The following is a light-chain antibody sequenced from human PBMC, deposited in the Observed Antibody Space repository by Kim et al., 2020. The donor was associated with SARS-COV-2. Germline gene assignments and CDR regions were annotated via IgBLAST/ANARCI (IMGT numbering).Light chain of an antibody. V-gene: IGKV3-20*01. CDR3: HHDGGSPRA. CDR2: GAS. J-gene: IGKJ1*01. Sequence: EIVLTQSPGTLSLSPGERATLSCRASQSVSNNYLAWYQQNPGQAPRLLFYGASSRTTGIPDRFSGSGSGTDFTLTISRLEPEDFAVYYGHHDGGSPRAFGQGTKMEIK. CDR1: QSVSNNY.